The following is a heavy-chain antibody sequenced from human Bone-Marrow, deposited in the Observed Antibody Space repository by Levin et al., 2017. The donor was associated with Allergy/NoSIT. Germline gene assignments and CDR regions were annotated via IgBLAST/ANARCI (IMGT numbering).Heavy chain of an antibody. V-gene: IGHV3-21*01. D-gene: IGHD5-12*01. J-gene: IGHJ5*02. Sequence: GESLKISCPVSGFTFSSYSMNWVRQAPGKGLDWVSSITSSGTYIYYADSVKGRFTISRDNAKNSLFLQMNSLTAADTAVYYCARGLEYSGLPWGQGTLVTVSS. CDR3: ARGLEYSGLP. CDR1: GFTFSSYS. CDR2: ITSSGTYI.